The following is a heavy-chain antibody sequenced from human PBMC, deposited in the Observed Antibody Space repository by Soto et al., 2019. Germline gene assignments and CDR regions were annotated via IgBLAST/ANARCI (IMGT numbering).Heavy chain of an antibody. CDR1: GYTFTGYY. J-gene: IGHJ3*02. D-gene: IGHD3-22*01. Sequence: GASVKVSCKASGYTFTGYYMHWVRQAPGQGLERMGWINPNSGGTNYAQKFQGWVTMTRDTSISTAYMELSRLRSDDTAVYYCARESGDYYDSSGYYAFDIWGQGTMVTVSS. CDR2: INPNSGGT. V-gene: IGHV1-2*04. CDR3: ARESGDYYDSSGYYAFDI.